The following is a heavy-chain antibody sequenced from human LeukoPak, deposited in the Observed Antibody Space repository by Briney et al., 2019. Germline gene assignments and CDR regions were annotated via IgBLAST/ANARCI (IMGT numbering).Heavy chain of an antibody. J-gene: IGHJ3*02. CDR1: GYIFTSYY. V-gene: IGHV1-46*01. CDR2: INPSGGST. Sequence: ASVKVSCKASGYIFTSYYMHWVRQAPGQGLEWLGIINPSGGSTSYAQKFQGRVTMTRDTSTSTVYMELSSLRSEDTAVYYCARPRGYSSGWSGRGAFDIWGQWTMVTVSS. D-gene: IGHD6-19*01. CDR3: ARPRGYSSGWSGRGAFDI.